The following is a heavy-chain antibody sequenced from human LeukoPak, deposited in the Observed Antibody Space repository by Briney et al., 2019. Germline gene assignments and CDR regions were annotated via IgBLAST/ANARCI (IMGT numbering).Heavy chain of an antibody. Sequence: PSETLSLTCTVSGGSISSSSYYWGWIRQPPGKGLEWIGSIYYSGSTYYNPSLKSRVTISVDTSKNQFSLKLSSVTAADTAVYYCARARSSGWYVGYYYYYYMDVWGKGTTVTVSS. CDR3: ARARSSGWYVGYYYYYYMDV. D-gene: IGHD6-19*01. J-gene: IGHJ6*03. V-gene: IGHV4-39*07. CDR2: IYYSGST. CDR1: GGSISSSSYY.